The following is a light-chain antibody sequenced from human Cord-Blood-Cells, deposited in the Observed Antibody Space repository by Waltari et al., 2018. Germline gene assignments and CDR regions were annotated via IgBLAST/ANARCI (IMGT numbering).Light chain of an antibody. J-gene: IGKJ5*01. CDR3: QQRSNWPIT. Sequence: EIVLTQSPATLSLSPGESATLSCRASQSVSSYLAWYQQKPGQAPRLLIYDASNRATGIPARFSVSVSGTDFTLTISSLEPEDFAVYYCQQRSNWPITFGQGTRLEIK. CDR2: DAS. CDR1: QSVSSY. V-gene: IGKV3-11*01.